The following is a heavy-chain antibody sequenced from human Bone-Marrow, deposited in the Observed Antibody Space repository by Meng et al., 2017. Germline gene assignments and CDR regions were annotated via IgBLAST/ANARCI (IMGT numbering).Heavy chain of an antibody. J-gene: IGHJ4*02. CDR1: GGTFSSYA. CDR3: VSEVGATGASY. V-gene: IGHV1-69*13. D-gene: IGHD1-26*01. CDR2: IIPIFGTA. Sequence: SVKVSCKASGGTFSSYAISWVRQAPGQGLEWMGGIIPIFGTANYAQKFQGRVTITADESTSTAYMELSSLRAEDTAVYYCVSEVGATGASYWGQGTLVTVSS.